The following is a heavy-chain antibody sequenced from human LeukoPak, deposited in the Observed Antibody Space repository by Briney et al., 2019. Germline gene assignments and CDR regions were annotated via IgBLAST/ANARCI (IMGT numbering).Heavy chain of an antibody. V-gene: IGHV4-4*07. D-gene: IGHD4-17*01. CDR3: ARSSTVTTVFDP. CDR2: IYTSGST. Sequence: SETLSLTCTVSGDSISSYYWSWIRQPPGKGLEWIGRIYTSGSTNYNPSLKSRVTMSVDTSKNQFSLKLSSVTAADTAVYYCARSSTVTTVFDPWGQGTLVTVSS. J-gene: IGHJ5*02. CDR1: GDSISSYY.